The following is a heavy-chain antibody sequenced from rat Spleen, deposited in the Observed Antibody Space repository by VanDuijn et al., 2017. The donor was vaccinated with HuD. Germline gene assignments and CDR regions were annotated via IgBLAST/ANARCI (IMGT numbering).Heavy chain of an antibody. CDR1: GFTFSNYD. V-gene: IGHV5-25*01. Sequence: EVQLVESGGDLVQPGRSLILSCAASGFTFSNYDMAWVRQAPTKGLEWVASISTGGGNTYYRDSVKGRFTLSRDNAKSALYLQMDSLRSEDTATYYCAKETGYNSYFDYWGQGVMVTVSS. CDR2: ISTGGGNT. CDR3: AKETGYNSYFDY. D-gene: IGHD1-4*01. J-gene: IGHJ2*01.